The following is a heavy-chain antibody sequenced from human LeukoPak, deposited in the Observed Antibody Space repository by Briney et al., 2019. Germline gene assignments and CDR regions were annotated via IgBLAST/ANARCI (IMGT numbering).Heavy chain of an antibody. J-gene: IGHJ1*01. CDR2: FHYSGST. CDR1: GDSNTNSIYY. Sequence: SETLSLTCTVSGDSNTNSIYYWGWIRQPPGKGLEWIGSFHYSGSTYYNPSLKSRVTISPDTSKNQFSLKLSSVTAADTAIYYCARDRRRDYGGNSPYFQYWGQGILVTVSS. D-gene: IGHD4-23*01. V-gene: IGHV4-39*07. CDR3: ARDRRRDYGGNSPYFQY.